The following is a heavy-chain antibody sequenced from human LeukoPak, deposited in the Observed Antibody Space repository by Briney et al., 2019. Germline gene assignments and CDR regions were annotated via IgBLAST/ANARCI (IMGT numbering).Heavy chain of an antibody. CDR2: ISGSGGST. V-gene: IGHV3-23*01. J-gene: IGHJ4*02. Sequence: PGGSLRLSCVPSVFTFRNYAMSWVRQAPGKGLEWVSLISGSGGSTYYADSVKGRFTISRDNSKNTLYLQMNSLRSEDTAIYYGAKTTGIVGADCFDYWGQGTLVTVSS. CDR1: VFTFRNYA. CDR3: AKTTGIVGADCFDY. D-gene: IGHD1-26*01.